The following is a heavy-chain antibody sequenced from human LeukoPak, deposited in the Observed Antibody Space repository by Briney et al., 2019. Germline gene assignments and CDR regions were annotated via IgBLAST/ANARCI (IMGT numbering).Heavy chain of an antibody. V-gene: IGHV3-30*02. D-gene: IGHD1-1*01. J-gene: IGHJ4*02. CDR3: AKDGHWTFDY. CDR1: GFSSSSSG. CDR2: IGHEGSNK. Sequence: GGSLRLSCVASGFSSSSSGMHWVRQAPGKGLAWVAFIGHEGSNKYYADSVKGRFTISRDDSKNTLYLQMNSLRAEDTAVYYCAKDGHWTFDYWGQGTLVTVSS.